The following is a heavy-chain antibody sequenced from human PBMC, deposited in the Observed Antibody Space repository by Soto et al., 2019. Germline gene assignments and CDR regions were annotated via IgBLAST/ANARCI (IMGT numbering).Heavy chain of an antibody. CDR3: AKDLAAAGTAIYFDI. D-gene: IGHD6-13*01. CDR2: IYYSGST. Sequence: PSETLSLTCTVSGGSISSGGYYWSWIRQHPGKGLEWIGYIYYSGSTYYNPSLKSRVTISVDTSKNQFSLKLSSVTAADTAVYYCAKDLAAAGTAIYFDIWGQGTMVTVSS. CDR1: GGSISSGGYY. J-gene: IGHJ3*02. V-gene: IGHV4-31*03.